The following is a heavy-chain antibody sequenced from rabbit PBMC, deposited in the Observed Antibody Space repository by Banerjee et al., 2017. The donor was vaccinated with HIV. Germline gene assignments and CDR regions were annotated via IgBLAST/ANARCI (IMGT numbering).Heavy chain of an antibody. Sequence: QEQLEESGGDLVKPEGSLTLTCTASGFTLSSYWICWVRQAPGKGLEWIACMDAGSSGSTNYATWAKGRFTISKTSSTTVTLQMTSLTAADTATYFCARGDGAYAGEPGFAYGDLWGPGTLVTVS. V-gene: IGHV1S45*01. CDR1: GFTLSSYW. CDR2: MDAGSSGST. J-gene: IGHJ4*01. CDR3: ARGDGAYAGEPGFAYGDL. D-gene: IGHD4-2*01.